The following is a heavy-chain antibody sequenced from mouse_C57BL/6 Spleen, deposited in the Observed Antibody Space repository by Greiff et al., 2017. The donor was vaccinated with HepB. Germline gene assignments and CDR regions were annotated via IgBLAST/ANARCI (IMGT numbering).Heavy chain of an antibody. CDR1: GYTFTSYW. CDR2: IYPSDSET. V-gene: IGHV1-61*01. CDR3: ARAGGYGYGEFAY. Sequence: VQLQQPGAELVRPGSSVKLSCKASGYTFTSYWMDWVKQRPGQGLEWIGNIYPSDSETHYNQKFKDKATLTVDKSSSTAYMQLSSLTSEDSAVYYCARAGGYGYGEFAYWGQGTLVTVSA. J-gene: IGHJ3*01. D-gene: IGHD2-2*01.